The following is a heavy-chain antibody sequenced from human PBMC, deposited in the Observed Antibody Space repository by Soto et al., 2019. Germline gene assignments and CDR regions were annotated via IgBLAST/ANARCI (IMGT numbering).Heavy chain of an antibody. CDR2: IYHSGST. J-gene: IGHJ1*01. V-gene: IGHV4-4*02. CDR3: AREGEGFRSQRFAEYFQH. CDR1: GGSISSSNW. Sequence: SETLSLTCAVSGGSISSSNWWSWVRQPPGKGLEWIGEIYHSGSTNYNPSLKSRVTISVDKSKNQFSLKLSSVTAADTAVYYCAREGEGFRSQRFAEYFQHWGQCTLFT. D-gene: IGHD1-26*01.